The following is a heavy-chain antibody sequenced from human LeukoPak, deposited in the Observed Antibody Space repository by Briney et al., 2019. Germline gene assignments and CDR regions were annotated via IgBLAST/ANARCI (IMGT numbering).Heavy chain of an antibody. CDR3: AKDLGFGGDYYGMDV. CDR1: GFTFTSYG. D-gene: IGHD3-10*01. CDR2: ISFDGNNK. J-gene: IGHJ6*04. V-gene: IGHV3-30*18. Sequence: PGRSLRLSCEASGFTFTSYGLHWVRQTPGKGLELVAVISFDGNNKLYADSVKGRFTISRDNSKNTLYLQLNSLTAEDTALYSCAKDLGFGGDYYGMDVWGKGTTVTVSS.